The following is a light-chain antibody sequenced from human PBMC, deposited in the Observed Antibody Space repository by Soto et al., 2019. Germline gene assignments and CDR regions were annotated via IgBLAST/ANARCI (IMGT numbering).Light chain of an antibody. J-gene: IGLJ2*01. Sequence: QSVLTQPASVSGSPGQSITISCTGTSSDVGGYNYVSWYQQHPGNAPKLMIYDVSNRPSGVSNRFSGSKSGNTASLTISGLQAEDEADYYCSSYTSSSTPIVVFGGGTKLTVL. CDR1: SSDVGGYNY. V-gene: IGLV2-14*01. CDR2: DVS. CDR3: SSYTSSSTPIVV.